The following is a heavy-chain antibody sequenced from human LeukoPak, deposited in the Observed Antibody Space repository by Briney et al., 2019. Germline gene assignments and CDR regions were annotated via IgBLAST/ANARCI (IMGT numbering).Heavy chain of an antibody. CDR3: AREPGGTGYFDY. J-gene: IGHJ4*02. CDR2: INLDSGGT. D-gene: IGHD1-1*01. V-gene: IGHV1-2*02. CDR1: GYTFNGYY. Sequence: ASEKVSCKASGYTFNGYYIHWVRQAPGQGLEYMGSINLDSGGTNYAQKFQGRVTMTRDTSISTAYMELRSLRSDDTAVYYCAREPGGTGYFDYWGQGALVTVSS.